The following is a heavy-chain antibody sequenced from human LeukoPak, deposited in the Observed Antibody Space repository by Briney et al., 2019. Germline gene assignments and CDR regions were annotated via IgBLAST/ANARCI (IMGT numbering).Heavy chain of an antibody. D-gene: IGHD3-3*01. CDR3: VRYDFWSGAKGGDY. V-gene: IGHV3-20*04. CDR1: GFTFTKYA. J-gene: IGHJ4*02. Sequence: SGGSLRLSCAASGFTFTKYAMSWVRQAPEKGLEWVSSINWNGGSTAYVDSVKGRFTISRDNAKNSLYLQMNSLRAEDTALYYCVRYDFWSGAKGGDYWGQGTLVTVSS. CDR2: INWNGGST.